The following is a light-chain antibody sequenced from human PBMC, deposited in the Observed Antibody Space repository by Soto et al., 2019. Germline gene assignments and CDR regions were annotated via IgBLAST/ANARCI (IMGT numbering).Light chain of an antibody. Sequence: EIVLTQSPGTLSLSPGERATLSCRASQSFSRSFLAWYQQKPGQAPRLLIYGASTRATGIQDRFSGSGSGTDFTLSITRLDPEDFAVYYCQQYASSPITFGQGTRLEIK. CDR2: GAS. V-gene: IGKV3-20*01. J-gene: IGKJ5*01. CDR1: QSFSRSF. CDR3: QQYASSPIT.